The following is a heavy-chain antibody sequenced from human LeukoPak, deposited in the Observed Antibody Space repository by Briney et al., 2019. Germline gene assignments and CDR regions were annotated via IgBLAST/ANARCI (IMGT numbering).Heavy chain of an antibody. V-gene: IGHV4-31*03. J-gene: IGHJ4*02. CDR2: IYYSGCT. Sequence: SETLSLTCTVSGGSISSGGYYWSWIRQHPGKGLEWIGYIYYSGCTNYNPSLKSRVTISVDTSKIQFSLKLSSVTAADTAVYYCASTMVRGVLIYFDYWGQGTLVTVSS. D-gene: IGHD3-10*01. CDR1: GGSISSGGYY. CDR3: ASTMVRGVLIYFDY.